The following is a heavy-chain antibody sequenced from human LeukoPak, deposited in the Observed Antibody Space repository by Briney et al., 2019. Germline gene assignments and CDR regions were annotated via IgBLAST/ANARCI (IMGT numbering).Heavy chain of an antibody. CDR2: INHSGST. D-gene: IGHD6-19*01. Sequence: SETLSLTCAVYGGSFSGYYWSWIRQPPGKGLEWIGEINHSGSTNYNPSLKSRVTISVDTSKNQFSLKLSSVTAADTAVYYCARDTIYSSGWYGDTGFDYWGQGTLVTVSS. CDR1: GGSFSGYY. V-gene: IGHV4-34*01. CDR3: ARDTIYSSGWYGDTGFDY. J-gene: IGHJ4*02.